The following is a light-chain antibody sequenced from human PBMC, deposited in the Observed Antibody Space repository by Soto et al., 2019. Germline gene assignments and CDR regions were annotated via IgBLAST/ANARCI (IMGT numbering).Light chain of an antibody. J-gene: IGKJ2*01. V-gene: IGKV3-20*01. Sequence: EIVLTQSAGILSLSPGERATLSCRASQSVSSSYLAWYQHKPGQAPRLLIYGASSRATGIPDRFSGSGSGTDFTLTISRLEPEDFAVYYCQQYGSSPHTFGQGTKLEIK. CDR1: QSVSSSY. CDR2: GAS. CDR3: QQYGSSPHT.